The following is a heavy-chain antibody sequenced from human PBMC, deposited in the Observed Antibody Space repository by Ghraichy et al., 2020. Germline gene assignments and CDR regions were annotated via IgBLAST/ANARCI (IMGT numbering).Heavy chain of an antibody. CDR2: IFYNDEE. V-gene: IGHV2-5*01. Sequence: SGPTLVKPTQTLTLTCTFSGFSLSATGVGVGWIRQPPGKALEWLALIFYNDEERYNPSLNSRLNIAKDTSKNYVVLTMTNMDPVDRATYYCAHEGYGSDNWFDAWGQGILVTVSS. J-gene: IGHJ5*02. CDR3: AHEGYGSDNWFDA. D-gene: IGHD2-8*02. CDR1: GFSLSATGVG.